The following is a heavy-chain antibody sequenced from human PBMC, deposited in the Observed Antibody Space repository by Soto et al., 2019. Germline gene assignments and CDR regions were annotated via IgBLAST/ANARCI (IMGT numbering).Heavy chain of an antibody. V-gene: IGHV1-18*01. Sequence: ASVKVSCKASGYTFVTYGVSWVRQAPGQGLDWLGWISTYNGNTRYAERLQGRVTMTTDTTTNTAYMELRNLRSDDTAVYYCARGPTDYYDNSANYFLDYWGQGTLVTVSS. CDR2: ISTYNGNT. J-gene: IGHJ4*02. CDR3: ARGPTDYYDNSANYFLDY. CDR1: GYTFVTYG. D-gene: IGHD3-22*01.